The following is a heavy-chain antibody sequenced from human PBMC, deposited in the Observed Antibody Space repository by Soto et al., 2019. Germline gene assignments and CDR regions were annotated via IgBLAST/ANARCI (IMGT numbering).Heavy chain of an antibody. J-gene: IGHJ6*03. V-gene: IGHV3-15*01. Sequence: EVQLVESGGGLVKPGGSLRLSCAASGFTFSNAWMSWVRQAPGKGLEWVGRIKSKTDGGTTDYAAPVKGRFTISRDDSKNTMYLKMNSLKTEDKAVYYCTTGLEDYCSSTSCYASGYYYYMDVWGKGTTVTVSS. CDR1: GFTFSNAW. CDR3: TTGLEDYCSSTSCYASGYYYYMDV. D-gene: IGHD2-2*01. CDR2: IKSKTDGGTT.